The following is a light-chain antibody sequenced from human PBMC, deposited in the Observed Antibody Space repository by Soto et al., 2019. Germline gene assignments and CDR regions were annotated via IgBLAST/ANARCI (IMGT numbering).Light chain of an antibody. CDR2: VNS. Sequence: QAVVTQPPSVSGAPGQRVTIFCTGSSSNIGAGYDVHWYQQLPGTAPKLLIYVNSNRPSGVPDRFSGSKSGTSASLAITGLQAEDEADYYCQSYDSGLSAVVFGAGTKLTVL. J-gene: IGLJ2*01. CDR1: SSNIGAGYD. V-gene: IGLV1-40*01. CDR3: QSYDSGLSAVV.